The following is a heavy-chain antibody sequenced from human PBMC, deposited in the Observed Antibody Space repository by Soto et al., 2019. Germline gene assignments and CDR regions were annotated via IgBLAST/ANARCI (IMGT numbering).Heavy chain of an antibody. CDR2: VSGTGDST. J-gene: IGHJ4*02. CDR1: GFTVTSYA. Sequence: GGSLRLSCAASGFTVTSYAMSWVRQAPGKGLEWVSLVSGTGDSTHYANSVRGRFTISRDDSKATLYLQMSGLRAEDTAVYYCAKDNGNYGSGTFSHWGQGTLVTVSS. V-gene: IGHV3-23*01. CDR3: AKDNGNYGSGTFSH. D-gene: IGHD3-10*01.